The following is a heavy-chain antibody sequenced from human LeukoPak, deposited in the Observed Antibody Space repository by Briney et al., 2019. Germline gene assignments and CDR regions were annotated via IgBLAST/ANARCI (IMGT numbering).Heavy chain of an antibody. J-gene: IGHJ4*02. D-gene: IGHD6-13*01. CDR1: GGSISSYY. V-gene: IGHV4-59*08. CDR3: ASSGIAAASSDY. CDR2: IYYSGST. Sequence: SETLSLTCTVSGGSISSYYWSRIRQPPGKGLEWIGYIYYSGSTNYNPSLKSRVTISVDTSKNQFSLKLSSVTAADTAVYYCASSGIAAASSDYWGQGTLVTVSS.